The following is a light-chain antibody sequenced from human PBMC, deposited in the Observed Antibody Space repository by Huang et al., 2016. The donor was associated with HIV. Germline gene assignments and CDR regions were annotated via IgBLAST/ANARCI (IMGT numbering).Light chain of an antibody. Sequence: ELVMTQFPATLSVFPGERAIVFCRASQSISTNLAWYQQKPGQAPRLLICGSSTRAPGIPDRFSGGGSETEFSLTINSLQSEDFAVYYCQQHNDWPPWTFGQGTKVEI. CDR3: QQHNDWPPWT. J-gene: IGKJ1*01. CDR2: GSS. V-gene: IGKV3-15*01. CDR1: QSISTN.